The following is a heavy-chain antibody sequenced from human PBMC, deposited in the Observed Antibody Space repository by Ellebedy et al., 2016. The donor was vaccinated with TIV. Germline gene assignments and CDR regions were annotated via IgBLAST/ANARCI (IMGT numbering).Heavy chain of an antibody. Sequence: GESLKISCAASGFTFSSYGMHWVRPAPGKGLEWVAVISYDGSNKYYADSVKGRFTISRDNSKNTLYLQMNSLRAEDTAVYYCANGGGSETGGWFPYYYYYGRDVWGQGTTVTVSS. CDR3: ANGGGSETGGWFPYYYYYGRDV. D-gene: IGHD6-19*01. V-gene: IGHV3-30*18. CDR1: GFTFSSYG. J-gene: IGHJ6*02. CDR2: ISYDGSNK.